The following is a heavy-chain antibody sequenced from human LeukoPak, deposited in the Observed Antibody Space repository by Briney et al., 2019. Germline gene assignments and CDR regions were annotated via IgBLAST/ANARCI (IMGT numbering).Heavy chain of an antibody. D-gene: IGHD3-22*01. CDR3: ARGWVITHYYYYGMDV. CDR2: INPSGGST. CDR1: GYTFTSYY. V-gene: IGHV1-46*01. Sequence: ASVKVPCKASGYTFTSYYMHWVRQAPGQGLEWMGIINPSGGSTSYAQKFQGRVTMTRDTSTSTVYMELSSLRSEDTAVYYCARGWVITHYYYYGMDVWGQGTTVTVSS. J-gene: IGHJ6*02.